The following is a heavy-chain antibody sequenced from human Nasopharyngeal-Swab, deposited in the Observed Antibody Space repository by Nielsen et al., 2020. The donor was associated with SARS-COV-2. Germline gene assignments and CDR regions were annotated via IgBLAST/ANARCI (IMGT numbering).Heavy chain of an antibody. CDR2: ISGSSSYK. CDR3: ARSPSPHITMIVVVTHWYFDL. Sequence: GGSLTLSCAASGFTFSSYSMNWVRQAPGKGLEWVSSISGSSSYKYYADSVKGRLSISRDNAKNSLSLQMNSLRADDTAVYYCARSPSPHITMIVVVTHWYFDLWGRGTLVTVSS. J-gene: IGHJ2*01. V-gene: IGHV3-21*01. D-gene: IGHD3-22*01. CDR1: GFTFSSYS.